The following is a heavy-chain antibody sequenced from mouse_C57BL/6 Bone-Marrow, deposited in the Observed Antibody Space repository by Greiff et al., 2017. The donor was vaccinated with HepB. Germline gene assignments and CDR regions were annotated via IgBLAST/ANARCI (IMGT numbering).Heavy chain of an antibody. Sequence: EVQLQQSGTVLARPGASVKMSCKTSGYTFTSYWMHWVKQRPGQGLEWIGAIYPGNSDTSYNQKFKGKAKLTADKSSSTAYMQLSSLTSEDSAVYFCARTGYYAYWGQGTLVTVSA. V-gene: IGHV1-5*01. CDR1: GYTFTSYW. CDR3: ARTGYYAY. D-gene: IGHD2-3*01. J-gene: IGHJ3*01. CDR2: IYPGNSDT.